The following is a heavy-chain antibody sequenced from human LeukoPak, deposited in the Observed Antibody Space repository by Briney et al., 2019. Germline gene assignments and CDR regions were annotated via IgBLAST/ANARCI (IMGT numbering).Heavy chain of an antibody. CDR3: ARRKFYYDSSGYYYSESNNWFDP. CDR2: IYPGDSDT. CDR1: GYSFTSYC. Sequence: GESLKISCKGSGYSFTSYCIGWVRQMPGKGLEWMGIIYPGDSDTRYSPSFQGQVTISADKSISTAYLQWSSLKASDTATYYCARRKFYYDSSGYYYSESNNWFDPWGQGTLVTVSP. J-gene: IGHJ5*02. D-gene: IGHD3-22*01. V-gene: IGHV5-51*01.